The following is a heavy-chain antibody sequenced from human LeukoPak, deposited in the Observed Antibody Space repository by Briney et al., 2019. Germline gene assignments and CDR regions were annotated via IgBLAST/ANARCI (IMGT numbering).Heavy chain of an antibody. CDR1: GGSFSSYY. D-gene: IGHD6-19*01. V-gene: IGHV4-59*08. J-gene: IGHJ4*02. CDR3: ARRRIAVAGTPAGFDY. Sequence: SETLSLTCTVSGGSFSSYYWSWIRQPPGKGLEWVGYIYYSGSTNYNPSLKSRVTISVDTSKNQFSLKLSSVTAADTAAYYCARRRIAVAGTPAGFDYWGQGTLVTVSS. CDR2: IYYSGST.